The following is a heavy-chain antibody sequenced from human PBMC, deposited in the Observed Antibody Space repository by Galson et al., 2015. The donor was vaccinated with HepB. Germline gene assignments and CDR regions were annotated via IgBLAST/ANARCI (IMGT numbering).Heavy chain of an antibody. CDR2: IDPSDSYT. D-gene: IGHD4-23*01. J-gene: IGHJ6*03. CDR3: ARHKSGDGEYGGHPYYYYYMDL. Sequence: QSGAEVTKPVESLRISCKGSGYSFTSYWISWVRQMPGKGLEWMGRIDPSDSYTNYSPSFQGHVTISADKSISTAYLQWSSLKASDTAMYYCARHKSGDGEYGGHPYYYYYMDLWGKATTGTVSS. V-gene: IGHV5-10-1*01. CDR1: GYSFTSYW.